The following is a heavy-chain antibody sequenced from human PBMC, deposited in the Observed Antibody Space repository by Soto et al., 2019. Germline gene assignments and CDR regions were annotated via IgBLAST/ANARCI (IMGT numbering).Heavy chain of an antibody. D-gene: IGHD3-22*01. CDR3: AKDRLMLTMVVFGCFDF. V-gene: IGHV3-23*01. J-gene: IGHJ3*01. CDR2: ISGSGSTT. Sequence: GGSLRLSCAASGFSFNNHAMTWVRQAPGKGLEWVSGISGSGSTTHYADSVKGRFTISRDNSKDTLYLQMNSLRPEDTAVYYCAKDRLMLTMVVFGCFDFWGLVTMVTVSS. CDR1: GFSFNNHA.